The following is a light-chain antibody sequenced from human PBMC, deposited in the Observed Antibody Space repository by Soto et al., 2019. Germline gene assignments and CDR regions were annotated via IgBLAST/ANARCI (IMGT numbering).Light chain of an antibody. CDR2: GAS. J-gene: IGKJ1*01. CDR3: QQYGSSGT. CDR1: QSVSSN. V-gene: IGKV3-20*01. Sequence: DIVMTQSPDTLSLSPGERATLSCRASQSVSSNLAWYQQKPGQAPRLLIYGASNRATGIPDRFSGSGSGTDFTLTISRLEPEDFAVYYCQQYGSSGTFGQGTKVDIK.